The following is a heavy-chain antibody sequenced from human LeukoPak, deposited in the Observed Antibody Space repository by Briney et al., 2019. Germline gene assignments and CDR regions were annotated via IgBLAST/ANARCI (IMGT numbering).Heavy chain of an antibody. Sequence: PSETLSLTCTVSGGSISSYYWSWIRQHPGKGLEWVGYISDSGYTYYSASLKSRVSISVDTSNNQFSLKLSSVTAADTAVYYCARFYYYDSSGSYYCFDYWGQGTLVTVSS. CDR1: GGSISSYY. V-gene: IGHV4-59*06. CDR3: ARFYYYDSSGSYYCFDY. D-gene: IGHD3-22*01. CDR2: ISDSGYT. J-gene: IGHJ4*02.